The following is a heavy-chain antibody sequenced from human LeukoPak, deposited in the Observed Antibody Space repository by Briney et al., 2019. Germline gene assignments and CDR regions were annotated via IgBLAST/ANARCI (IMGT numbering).Heavy chain of an antibody. J-gene: IGHJ4*02. Sequence: GASVKVSCKASGYTFTGYYMHWVRQAPGQGLEWMGRIIPIFGTANYAQKFQGRVTITTDESTSTAYMELSSLRSEDTAVYYCARLSGDSDYFDYWGQGTLVTVSS. V-gene: IGHV1-69*05. CDR2: IIPIFGTA. CDR3: ARLSGDSDYFDY. D-gene: IGHD3-10*01. CDR1: GYTFTGYY.